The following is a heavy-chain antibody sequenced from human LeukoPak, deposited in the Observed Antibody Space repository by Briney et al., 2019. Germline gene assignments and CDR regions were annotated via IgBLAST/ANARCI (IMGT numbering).Heavy chain of an antibody. J-gene: IGHJ3*02. V-gene: IGHV3-7*01. CDR1: GFTFSSYW. CDR3: ARDCSGGSCYPILAGAFDI. D-gene: IGHD2-15*01. CDR2: IKQDGSDK. Sequence: GGSLRLSCAASGFTFSSYWMSWVRQAPGKGLEWVANIKQDGSDKYYVDSVKGRFTISRDNAKNSLYLQINSLRAEDTAVYYCARDCSGGSCYPILAGAFDIWGQGTMVTVSS.